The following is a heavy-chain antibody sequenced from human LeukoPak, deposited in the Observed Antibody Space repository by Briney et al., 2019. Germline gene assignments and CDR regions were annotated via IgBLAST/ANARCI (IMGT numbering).Heavy chain of an antibody. CDR1: GYTFTSYA. J-gene: IGHJ4*02. D-gene: IGHD6-19*01. Sequence: ASVKVSCKASGYTFTSYAMHWVRQAPGQRLEWMGWINAGNGNTKYSQKFQGRVTITRDTSASTAYMELSSLRSEDTAVYYCARGPTGSGWDFDYWGQGTLVTVSS. V-gene: IGHV1-3*01. CDR2: INAGNGNT. CDR3: ARGPTGSGWDFDY.